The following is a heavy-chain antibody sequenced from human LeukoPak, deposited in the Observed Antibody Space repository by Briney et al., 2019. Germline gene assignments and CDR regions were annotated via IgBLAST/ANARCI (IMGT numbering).Heavy chain of an antibody. CDR1: GFTFSSYW. V-gene: IGHV3-7*01. CDR3: ARDRPALGILRYFDWLSSRPPANDY. J-gene: IGHJ4*02. Sequence: GGSLRLSCAASGFTFSSYWMSWVRQAPGKGLEWVANIKQDGSEKYYVDSVKGRFTISRDNAKNSLYLQMNSLRAEDTAVYYCARDRPALGILRYFDWLSSRPPANDYWGQGTLVTVSS. CDR2: IKQDGSEK. D-gene: IGHD3-9*01.